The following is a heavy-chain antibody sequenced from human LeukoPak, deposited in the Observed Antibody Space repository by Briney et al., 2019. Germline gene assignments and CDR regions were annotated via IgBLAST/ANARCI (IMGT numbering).Heavy chain of an antibody. CDR2: MNSDGSST. Sequence: PGGSLRLSCAASGFTLSSYWIHWVRQAPGKGLVWVSRMNSDGSSTSYADSVKGRFTISRDNAKNTLYLQMDSLRAEDTAVYYCARAPHNWRPNDAFDIWGQGTMVTVSS. CDR1: GFTLSSYW. V-gene: IGHV3-74*01. CDR3: ARAPHNWRPNDAFDI. J-gene: IGHJ3*02. D-gene: IGHD1-20*01.